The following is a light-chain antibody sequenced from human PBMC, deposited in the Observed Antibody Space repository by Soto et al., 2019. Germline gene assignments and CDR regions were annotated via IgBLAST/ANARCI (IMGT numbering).Light chain of an antibody. Sequence: QSVLTQPASVSGSPGQSITISCTGSSSDVGGYNYVSWYQQYPGKAPQVLLYEVSNRPSGVSNRFSVSKSGNTASLTISGLQADDEADYYCSSYTSSLTWVFGGGTKLTVL. CDR1: SSDVGGYNY. V-gene: IGLV2-14*01. J-gene: IGLJ3*02. CDR3: SSYTSSLTWV. CDR2: EVS.